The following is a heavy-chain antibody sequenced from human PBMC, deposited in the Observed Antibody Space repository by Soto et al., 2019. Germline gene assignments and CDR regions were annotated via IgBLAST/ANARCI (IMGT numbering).Heavy chain of an antibody. V-gene: IGHV3-33*01. J-gene: IGHJ5*02. CDR1: GFTFSSYG. Sequence: PGGSLRLSCAASGFTFSSYGMHWVRQAPGKGLEWVAVIWYDGSNKYYADSVKGRFTISRDNSKNTLYLQMNSLRAEDTAVYYCARDVGGIAAAIKQTSGWFDPWGQGTLVTVSS. D-gene: IGHD6-13*01. CDR3: ARDVGGIAAAIKQTSGWFDP. CDR2: IWYDGSNK.